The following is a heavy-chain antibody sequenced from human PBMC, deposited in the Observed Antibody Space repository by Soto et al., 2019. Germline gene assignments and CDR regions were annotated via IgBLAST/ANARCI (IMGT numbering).Heavy chain of an antibody. J-gene: IGHJ6*02. D-gene: IGHD4-17*01. CDR3: AARYGDPAWYYYGMDV. Sequence: GASVKVSCKVSGYTLTELSMHWVRQAPGKGLEWMGGFDPEDGETIYAQKFQGRVTMTEDTSTDTAYMELSSLRSEDTAVYYCAARYGDPAWYYYGMDVWGQGTTVTVSS. V-gene: IGHV1-24*01. CDR2: FDPEDGET. CDR1: GYTLTELS.